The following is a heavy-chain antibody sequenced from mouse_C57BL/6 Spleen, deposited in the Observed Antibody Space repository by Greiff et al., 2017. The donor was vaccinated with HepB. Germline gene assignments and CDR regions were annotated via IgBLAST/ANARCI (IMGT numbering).Heavy chain of an antibody. D-gene: IGHD2-3*01. Sequence: VQLQQSDAELVKPGASVKISCKVSGYTFTDHTIHWMKQRPEQGLEWIGYIYPRDGGTKYNEKFKGKATLTADKSSSTAYMQLNSLTSEDSAVYFCARRKGWLTLYWYFDVWGTGTTVTVSS. CDR1: GYTFTDHT. CDR3: ARRKGWLTLYWYFDV. V-gene: IGHV1-78*01. J-gene: IGHJ1*03. CDR2: IYPRDGGT.